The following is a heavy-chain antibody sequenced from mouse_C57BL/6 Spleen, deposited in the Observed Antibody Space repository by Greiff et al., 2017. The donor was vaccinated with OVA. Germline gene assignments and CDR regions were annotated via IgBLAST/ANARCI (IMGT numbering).Heavy chain of an antibody. CDR2: INPSNGGT. J-gene: IGHJ1*01. CDR3: ARAEYDGYFAV. Sequence: QVQLQQPGTELVKPGASVKLSCKASGYTFTSYWMHWVKQRPGQGLEWIGNINPSNGGTNYNEKFKSKATLTVDKSSSTAYMKLSSLPSAVAAVYYCARAEYDGYFAVWCPGTTVTV. D-gene: IGHD2-14*01. CDR1: GYTFTSYW. V-gene: IGHV1-53*01.